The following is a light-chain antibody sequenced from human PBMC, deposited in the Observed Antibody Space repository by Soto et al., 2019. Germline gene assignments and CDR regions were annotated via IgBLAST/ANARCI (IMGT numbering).Light chain of an antibody. CDR1: QSVSSY. CDR3: QQYGSSLRT. V-gene: IGKV3-20*01. Sequence: EIVLTQSPATLSLSPGERATLSCRASQSVSSYLAWYQQKPGQAPRLLIYDASNRATGIPARFSGSGSGTDFTLTISRLEPEDFAEYYCQQYGSSLRTFGQGTKVDIK. J-gene: IGKJ1*01. CDR2: DAS.